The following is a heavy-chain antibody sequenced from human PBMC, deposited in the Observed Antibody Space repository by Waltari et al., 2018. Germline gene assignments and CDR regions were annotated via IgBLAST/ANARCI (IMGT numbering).Heavy chain of an antibody. CDR1: GFTFSSYA. J-gene: IGHJ4*02. Sequence: EVQLLESGGGLVQPGGSLRLSCAASGFTFSSYAMSWVRQAPGKGLEWVSAISGSGGSTYYADSGKGRFTISRDNAKNTLYLQMNSLRAEDTAVYYCAKDLGSIVGAMGGGYWGQGTLVTVSS. D-gene: IGHD1-26*01. CDR2: ISGSGGST. CDR3: AKDLGSIVGAMGGGY. V-gene: IGHV3-23*01.